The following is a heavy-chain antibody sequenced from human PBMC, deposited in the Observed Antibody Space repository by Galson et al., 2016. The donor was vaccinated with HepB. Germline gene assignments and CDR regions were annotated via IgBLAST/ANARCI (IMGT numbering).Heavy chain of an antibody. J-gene: IGHJ4*02. Sequence: SLRLSCAVSGVTFSSLSMNWVRQAPGRGLEWVSYLPSENNIKHYADSVRGRFTISRDNAKNSLYLQMNSLRVEDTAVSYCACNRRGVFLLDCWGQGTLVTVSS. CDR1: GVTFSSLS. V-gene: IGHV3-48*01. CDR2: LPSENNIK. D-gene: IGHD3-10*01. CDR3: ACNRRGVFLLDC.